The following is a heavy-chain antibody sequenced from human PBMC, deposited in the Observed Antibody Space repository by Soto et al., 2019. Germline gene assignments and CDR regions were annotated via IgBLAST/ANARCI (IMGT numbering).Heavy chain of an antibody. CDR2: ISWNSGSI. CDR1: GFTFDDYA. V-gene: IGHV3-9*01. CDR3: AKDRGSGWLHYYYYGMDV. D-gene: IGHD6-19*01. Sequence: HPGGSLRLSCAASGFTFDDYAMHWVRQAPGKGLEWVSGISWNSGSIGYADSVKGRFTISRDNAKNSLYLQMNSLRAEDTALYYCAKDRGSGWLHYYYYGMDVWGQGTTVTVSS. J-gene: IGHJ6*02.